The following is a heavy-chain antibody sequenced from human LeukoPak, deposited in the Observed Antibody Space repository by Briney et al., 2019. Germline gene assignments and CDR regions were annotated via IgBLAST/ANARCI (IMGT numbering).Heavy chain of an antibody. J-gene: IGHJ4*02. D-gene: IGHD4-17*01. Sequence: PGRSLRLSCAASGFTFSSYGMHWVRQAPGQGLEWVAGISGSGGSTYYADSVKGHFTVSRDNSKNTLFLQMNSLRAEDTAVYYCAKDSTDYGDFDSWGQGTLVTVS. CDR3: AKDSTDYGDFDS. CDR2: ISGSGGST. CDR1: GFTFSSYG. V-gene: IGHV3-23*01.